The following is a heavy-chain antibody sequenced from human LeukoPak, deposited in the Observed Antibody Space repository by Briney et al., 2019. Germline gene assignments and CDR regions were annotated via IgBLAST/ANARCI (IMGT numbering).Heavy chain of an antibody. Sequence: GGSLGLSCAASGFVFNAYGMHWVRQVPGGGLDWVAFIWPDGGKKVHADSLEGRFTISRDNSKNILFLQMTNVRAEDTALYYCARSNRGDSRAQNDVLDIWGQGTMVTVSS. D-gene: IGHD3-22*01. CDR3: ARSNRGDSRAQNDVLDI. CDR1: GFVFNAYG. J-gene: IGHJ3*02. CDR2: IWPDGGKK. V-gene: IGHV3-33*01.